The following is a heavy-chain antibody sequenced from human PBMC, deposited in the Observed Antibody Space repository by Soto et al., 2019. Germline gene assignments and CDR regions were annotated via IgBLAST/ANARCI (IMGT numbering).Heavy chain of an antibody. CDR3: ARGSIAARSAGCDFDY. V-gene: IGHV4-59*01. J-gene: IGHJ4*02. CDR2: IYYSGST. D-gene: IGHD6-6*01. Sequence: ETLSLTCPVSGVSISSYYWSWIRQPPGKGLEWIGYIYYSGSTNYNPSLKSRVTISVDTSKNQFSLKLSSVTAADTAVYYCARGSIAARSAGCDFDYWGQGTLVTVSS. CDR1: GVSISSYY.